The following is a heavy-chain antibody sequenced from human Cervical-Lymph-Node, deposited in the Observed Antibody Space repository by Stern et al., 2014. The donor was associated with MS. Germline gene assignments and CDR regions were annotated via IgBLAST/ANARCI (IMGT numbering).Heavy chain of an antibody. Sequence: QVQLVESGPGLVKPSETLSLTCTVSGGSITSSFYFWGWIRQSPGKGLEWIGYIYYTGSTYYNPSLKSRVTISADTSKNQFSLKLNSVTAADAAVYYCAGYYDSSGYSSFDTWGQGALVTVSS. CDR1: GGSITSSFYF. CDR2: IYYTGST. CDR3: AGYYDSSGYSSFDT. D-gene: IGHD3-22*01. V-gene: IGHV4-39*01. J-gene: IGHJ4*02.